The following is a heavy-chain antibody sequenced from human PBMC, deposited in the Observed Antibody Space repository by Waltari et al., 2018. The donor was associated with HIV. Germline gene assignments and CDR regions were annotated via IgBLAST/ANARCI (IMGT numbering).Heavy chain of an antibody. J-gene: IGHJ6*02. V-gene: IGHV3-64D*06. CDR1: GFTFSSYA. D-gene: IGHD2-15*01. CDR3: VKERGYCSGGRCYYYGMDV. Sequence: EVQLVESGGGLVQPGGSLRLSCSASGFTFSSYAMHWVRQAPGKGLEYVSAISNNGHSTYYADSVKGRFTISRDNSKNTLNLQMSSLRAEDTAVYYCVKERGYCSGGRCYYYGMDVWGQGTTVTVSS. CDR2: ISNNGHST.